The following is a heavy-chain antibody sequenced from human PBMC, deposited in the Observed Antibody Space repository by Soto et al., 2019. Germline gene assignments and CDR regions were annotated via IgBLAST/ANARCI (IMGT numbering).Heavy chain of an antibody. V-gene: IGHV3-21*06. D-gene: IGHD2-21*01. CDR2: ITSSVSYI. CDR3: ARDAYGGGHYFDY. CDR1: GFTFSSYS. J-gene: IGHJ4*02. Sequence: GGSLRLSCAASGFTFSSYSINWVRQAPGKGLEWVSFITSSVSYIFYADSLKGRFTVSRDNAKNSLYLQMNSLRDEDTAVYYCARDAYGGGHYFDYWGQGTLVTVSS.